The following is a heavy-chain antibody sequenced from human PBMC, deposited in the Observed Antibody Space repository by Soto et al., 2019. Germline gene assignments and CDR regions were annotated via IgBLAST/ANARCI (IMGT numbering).Heavy chain of an antibody. CDR3: ARDLWGYCGADCYPLDV. CDR1: GGSISSYY. V-gene: IGHV4-59*01. D-gene: IGHD2-21*02. CDR2: IYYSGST. Sequence: SETLSLTCTVSGGSISSYYWSWIRQPPGKGLEWIGYIYYSGSTNYNPSLKSRVTISVDTSKNQFSLKLNSVTAADTAVYYCARDLWGYCGADCYPLDVWGQGTTVTVSS. J-gene: IGHJ6*02.